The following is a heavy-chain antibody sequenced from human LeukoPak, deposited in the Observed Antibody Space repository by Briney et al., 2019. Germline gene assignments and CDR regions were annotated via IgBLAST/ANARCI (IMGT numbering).Heavy chain of an antibody. Sequence: ASVKVSCKASGYSFIGYYIHWVRQAPGQGLEWMGSVNPNSGVTDYAQKFQGRITMARDTSISTAYMELSRLRSDDTAVYYCARDWGWHSSGWSIHYDPWGQGTLVTVSS. D-gene: IGHD6-19*01. J-gene: IGHJ5*02. CDR2: VNPNSGVT. CDR1: GYSFIGYY. CDR3: ARDWGWHSSGWSIHYDP. V-gene: IGHV1-2*02.